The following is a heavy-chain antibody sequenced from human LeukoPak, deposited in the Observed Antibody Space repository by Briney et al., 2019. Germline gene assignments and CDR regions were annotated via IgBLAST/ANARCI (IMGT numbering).Heavy chain of an antibody. CDR2: MRYDGGYE. D-gene: IGHD1-26*01. CDR3: ARDRRKTYSGSYYGGGFN. V-gene: IGHV3-30*02. CDR1: GFTFSSYG. J-gene: IGHJ4*02. Sequence: GGSLRLSCAASGFTFSSYGMHWVRQAPGKGLEWVAFMRYDGGYEYYADSVKGRFTISRDNSKNTMYLQMNSLKPEDTAVYYCARDRRKTYSGSYYGGGFNWGQGTLVTVSS.